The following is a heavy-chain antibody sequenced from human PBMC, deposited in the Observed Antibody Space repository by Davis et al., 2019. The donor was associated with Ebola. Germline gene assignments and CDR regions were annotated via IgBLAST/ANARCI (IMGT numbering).Heavy chain of an antibody. V-gene: IGHV3-7*03. D-gene: IGHD7-27*01. J-gene: IGHJ5*02. CDR2: IKPDGREK. CDR1: GFTFSDYW. Sequence: GESLKISCVVSGFTFSDYWMSWLRQSPGKGLEWLANIKPDGREKYHVEGRFTVSRDNSKNSVYLQINSLRGEDTAVYYCARGSTGPWGQGTLVTVSS. CDR3: ARGSTGP.